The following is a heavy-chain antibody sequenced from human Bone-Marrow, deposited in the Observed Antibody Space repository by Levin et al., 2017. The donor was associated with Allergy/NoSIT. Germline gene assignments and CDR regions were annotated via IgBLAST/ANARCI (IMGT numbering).Heavy chain of an antibody. CDR1: GYTFTSYG. V-gene: IGHV1-18*01. CDR2: ISAYNGNT. CDR3: ARVMGSSGYYYEQFDY. D-gene: IGHD3-22*01. Sequence: GESLKISCKASGYTFTSYGISWVRQAPGQGLEWMGWISAYNGNTNYAQKLQGRVTMTTDTSTSTAYMELRSLRSDDTAVYYCARVMGSSGYYYEQFDYWGQGTLVTVSS. J-gene: IGHJ4*02.